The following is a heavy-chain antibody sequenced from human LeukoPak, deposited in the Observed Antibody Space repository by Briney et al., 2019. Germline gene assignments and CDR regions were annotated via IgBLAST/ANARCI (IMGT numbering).Heavy chain of an antibody. V-gene: IGHV3-21*01. CDR3: ARGQDV. J-gene: IGHJ6*04. Sequence: GGSLRLSCAASGFTFSSYSMNWVRQAPGKGLEWVSFISTSSSYIYYTHTVKGRFTISRDNAKNSLYLQMNSLGAEDTAVYYCARGQDVWGKGTTVTVSS. CDR1: GFTFSSYS. CDR2: ISTSSSYI.